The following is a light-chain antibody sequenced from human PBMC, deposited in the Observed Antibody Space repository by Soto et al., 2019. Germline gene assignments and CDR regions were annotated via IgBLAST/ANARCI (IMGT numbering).Light chain of an antibody. CDR3: CSYAGRSTLV. Sequence: QAVVTQPASVSGSPGQSITISCTGSSSDIGNYNLVSWYQQYPGKAPKLMIYEDTKRPSGVSIRFSGSKSGNTASLTISGLQAEDEADYYCCSYAGRSTLVFGGGTKVTVL. V-gene: IGLV2-23*01. CDR1: SSDIGNYNL. CDR2: EDT. J-gene: IGLJ2*01.